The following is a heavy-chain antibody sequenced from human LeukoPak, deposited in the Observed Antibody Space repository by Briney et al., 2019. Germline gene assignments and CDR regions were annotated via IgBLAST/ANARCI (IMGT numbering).Heavy chain of an antibody. Sequence: ASVKVSCKASGYTFTGYYMHWVRQAPGQGLEWMGWINPNSGGTNYAQKFQGRVTMTRDTSISTAYMELSRLRSDDTAVYYCARYPHCSSTSCPLREYYYYGMDVWGQGTTVTVSS. J-gene: IGHJ6*02. D-gene: IGHD2-2*01. CDR2: INPNSGGT. V-gene: IGHV1-2*02. CDR1: GYTFTGYY. CDR3: ARYPHCSSTSCPLREYYYYGMDV.